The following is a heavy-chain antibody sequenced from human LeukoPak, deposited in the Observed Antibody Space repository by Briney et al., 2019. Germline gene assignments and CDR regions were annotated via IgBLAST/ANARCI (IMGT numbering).Heavy chain of an antibody. CDR1: GFPFSVSW. D-gene: IGHD1/OR15-1a*01. V-gene: IGHV3-74*01. Sequence: EGSLRLSCAASGFPFSVSWMHWFRQVPGKGLMWVSRITTDETTTYADSVRGRFSISRDNAKNTVYLQMNSLRVEDTAVYYCAKDWFATTDYWGQGILVTVPS. CDR3: AKDWFATTDY. CDR2: ITTDETT. J-gene: IGHJ4*02.